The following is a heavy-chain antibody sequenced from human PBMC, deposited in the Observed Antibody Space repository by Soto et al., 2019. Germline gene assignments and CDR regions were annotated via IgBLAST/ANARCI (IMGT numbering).Heavy chain of an antibody. CDR3: TTKRLKTTVTTQNFDY. Sequence: EVQLVESGGGLVKPGGSLRLSCAASGFTFSNAWMNWVRQAPGKGLEWVGRIKSKTDGGTTDYAAPVKGRFTISRDDSTNTLYLQMNSLKTEDTAVYYCTTKRLKTTVTTQNFDYWGQGTLVTVSS. D-gene: IGHD4-17*01. V-gene: IGHV3-15*07. CDR1: GFTFSNAW. J-gene: IGHJ4*02. CDR2: IKSKTDGGTT.